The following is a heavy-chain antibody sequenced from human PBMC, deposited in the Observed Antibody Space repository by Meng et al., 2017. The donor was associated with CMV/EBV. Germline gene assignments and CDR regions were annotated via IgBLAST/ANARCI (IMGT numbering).Heavy chain of an antibody. V-gene: IGHV4-59*01. D-gene: IGHD3-10*01. CDR3: ARVSGSWFDP. J-gene: IGHJ5*02. CDR2: IYHSGST. Sequence: SETLCLTCTVSGGSISSYYWSWIRQPPGKGLEWFGYIYHSGSTNYNPSLKRRVTISVDTSKNQFSLKLSTVTAADTAVYYCARVSGSWFDPWGQGTLVTVSS. CDR1: GGSISSYY.